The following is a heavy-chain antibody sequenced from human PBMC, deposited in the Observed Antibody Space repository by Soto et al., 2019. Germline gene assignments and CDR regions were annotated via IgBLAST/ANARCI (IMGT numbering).Heavy chain of an antibody. J-gene: IGHJ4*02. V-gene: IGHV5-10-1*01. CDR3: ATYDILTGYSRVDY. Sequence: PGESLKISCKGSGYNFTSYWSSWVRQMPGKGLEWMGRIDPSDSYTNYSPSFQGHVTISADKSISTAYLQWSSLKASDIAMYYCATYDILTGYSRVDYWGQGTLVTVSS. CDR2: IDPSDSYT. D-gene: IGHD3-9*01. CDR1: GYNFTSYW.